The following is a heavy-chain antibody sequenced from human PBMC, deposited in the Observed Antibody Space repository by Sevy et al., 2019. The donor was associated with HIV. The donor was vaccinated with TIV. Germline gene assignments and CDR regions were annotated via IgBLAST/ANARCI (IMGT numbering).Heavy chain of an antibody. Sequence: GGSLRLSCTASGYNFNTYGMHWVRQAPGKGLEWLAIITYDGNKYYADSVEGRFTISRDNSRNTLYLEMNSLKSEDTAVFHCAIAGRLRLGELSSGPDYWGPGTLVTVSS. V-gene: IGHV3-30*03. CDR1: GYNFNTYG. D-gene: IGHD3-16*02. CDR3: AIAGRLRLGELSSGPDY. J-gene: IGHJ4*02. CDR2: ITYDGNK.